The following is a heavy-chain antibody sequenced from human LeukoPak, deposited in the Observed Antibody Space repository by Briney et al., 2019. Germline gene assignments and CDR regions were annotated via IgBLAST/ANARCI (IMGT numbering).Heavy chain of an antibody. CDR3: ARAHYASSNIKVPFDV. CDR1: GYTFTNYY. J-gene: IGHJ6*04. Sequence: ATVKVSCKASGYTFTNYYMHWVRQAPGQGLEWMGVIDPSAGSTTYAQKFQGRVTMTRDTATSTVYMELSSLRSEDTAVYYCARAHYASSNIKVPFDVWGKGTTVTVSS. CDR2: IDPSAGST. V-gene: IGHV1-46*01. D-gene: IGHD3-22*01.